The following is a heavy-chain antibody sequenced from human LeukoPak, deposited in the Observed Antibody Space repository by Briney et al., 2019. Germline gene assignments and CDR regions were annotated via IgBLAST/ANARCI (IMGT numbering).Heavy chain of an antibody. CDR2: IYYSGST. CDR1: GGSISSRY. CDR3: ARGGSYVDY. V-gene: IGHV4-59*11. J-gene: IGHJ4*02. Sequence: SETLSLTCTVSGGSISSRYWTWIRQSPGKGLEWIGYIYYSGSTNCNPSLKSRVTISVDTSKNQFSLKLSSVTAADTAVYYCARGGSYVDYWGQGTLVTVSS. D-gene: IGHD1-26*01.